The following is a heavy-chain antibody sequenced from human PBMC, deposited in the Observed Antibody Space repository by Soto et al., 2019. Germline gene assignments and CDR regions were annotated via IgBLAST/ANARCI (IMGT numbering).Heavy chain of an antibody. V-gene: IGHV1-69*13. J-gene: IGHJ6*02. CDR3: ASRDRLVPYYYGMDV. Sequence: SVKVSCKASGGTFSSYAISWVRQAPGQGLEWMGGIIPIFGTANYAQKFQGRVTITADESTSTAYMELSSLRSEDTAVYYCASRDRLVPYYYGMDVWGQGTTVTVSS. D-gene: IGHD3-9*01. CDR1: GGTFSSYA. CDR2: IIPIFGTA.